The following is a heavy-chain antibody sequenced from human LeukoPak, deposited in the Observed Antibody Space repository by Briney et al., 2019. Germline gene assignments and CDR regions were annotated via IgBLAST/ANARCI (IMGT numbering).Heavy chain of an antibody. CDR3: ARGYCSGGSCYFDY. J-gene: IGHJ4*02. Sequence: SETLSLICTVSGGSVSRYYWSWIRQSAGKGLEWIGRIYNSGSTTYNPSLKSRVTMSIDTSKNQFSLKLSSVTAADTAVYYCARGYCSGGSCYFDYWGQGTPVTVSS. CDR1: GGSVSRYY. D-gene: IGHD2-15*01. CDR2: IYNSGST. V-gene: IGHV4-4*07.